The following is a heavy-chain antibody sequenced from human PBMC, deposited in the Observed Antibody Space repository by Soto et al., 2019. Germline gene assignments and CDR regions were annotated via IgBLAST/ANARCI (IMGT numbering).Heavy chain of an antibody. V-gene: IGHV3-43*01. CDR2: ISWDGRST. D-gene: IGHD4-4*01. CDR3: ATEGAVTDYTNLDY. CDR1: GFTFDDYS. Sequence: EVQLVQSGGVVVQPGGSLRLSCATSGFTFDDYSMHWVRQVPGKGLEWVSLISWDGRSTFYADSVKGRFTISRDNSKNSLYLQMNSLTTEDTAFYYCATEGAVTDYTNLDYWGQGALVTVSS. J-gene: IGHJ4*02.